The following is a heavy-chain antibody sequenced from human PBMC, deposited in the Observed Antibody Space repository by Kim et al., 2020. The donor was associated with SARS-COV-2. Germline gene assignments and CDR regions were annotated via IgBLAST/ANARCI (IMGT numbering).Heavy chain of an antibody. CDR3: VREPAN. CDR2: GSAN. V-gene: IGHV3-11*01. Sequence: GSANRYADSVTGRFSISRDNAKKSLSLQMNSLTPEDTAVYYCVREPANWGQGTLVTVSS. J-gene: IGHJ4*02.